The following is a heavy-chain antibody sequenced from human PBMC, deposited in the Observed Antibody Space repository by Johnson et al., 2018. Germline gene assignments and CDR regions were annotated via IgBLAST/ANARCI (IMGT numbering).Heavy chain of an antibody. V-gene: IGHV1-69*01. CDR1: GGTFSSYA. J-gene: IGHJ6*03. D-gene: IGHD3-9*01. Sequence: QVQLVESGAEVKKPGSSVKVSCKASGGTFSSYAISWVRQAPGQGLEWMGGIIPIFGTANYAQKFQGRVTITADESTSTAYMELSSLRSEDTAVYYCARHPRYYDILTGRDYYYYMDVWGKGTTVTVSS. CDR2: IIPIFGTA. CDR3: ARHPRYYDILTGRDYYYYMDV.